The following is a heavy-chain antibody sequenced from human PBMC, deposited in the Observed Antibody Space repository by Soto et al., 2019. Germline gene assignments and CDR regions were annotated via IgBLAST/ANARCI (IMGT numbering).Heavy chain of an antibody. D-gene: IGHD2-15*01. Sequence: SVKVSCKASGFTFTRSAVQWVRQARGQSLEWIGWIVVGSGYTIYAQKLQARVTITRDMSTSTAYMELSSLTAEDTAVYFCAAVGGRVGYYYGIDVWGQGTKVTVSS. J-gene: IGHJ6*02. CDR3: AAVGGRVGYYYGIDV. CDR2: IVVGSGYT. V-gene: IGHV1-58*01. CDR1: GFTFTRSA.